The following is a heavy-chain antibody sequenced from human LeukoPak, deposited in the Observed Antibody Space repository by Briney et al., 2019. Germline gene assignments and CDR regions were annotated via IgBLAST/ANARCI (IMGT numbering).Heavy chain of an antibody. D-gene: IGHD2-2*01. Sequence: SVKVSCKASGGTFSSYAISWVRQAPGQGLEWMGGIIPIFGTANYAQKFQGRVTITADKSTSTAYMELSSLRSEDTAVYYCARACSSTSCSPRPPAARAEYFQHWGQGTLVTVSS. CDR3: ARACSSTSCSPRPPAARAEYFQH. CDR2: IIPIFGTA. J-gene: IGHJ1*01. CDR1: GGTFSSYA. V-gene: IGHV1-69*06.